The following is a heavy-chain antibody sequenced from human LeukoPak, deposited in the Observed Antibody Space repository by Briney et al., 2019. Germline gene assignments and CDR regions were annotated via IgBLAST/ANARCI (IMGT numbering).Heavy chain of an antibody. D-gene: IGHD3-10*01. CDR1: GYTLSDLS. CDR2: FDPEDGET. Sequence: ASVKVSCKVSGYTLSDLSMHWVRRALGKGVEWLGGFDPEDGETIYAQKFQGRVTLAEDTSTDTAYMELSSLRSEDTAAYYCATDIPRRVRGVVYSSFGMDVWGQGTTVTVSS. CDR3: ATDIPRRVRGVVYSSFGMDV. V-gene: IGHV1-24*01. J-gene: IGHJ6*02.